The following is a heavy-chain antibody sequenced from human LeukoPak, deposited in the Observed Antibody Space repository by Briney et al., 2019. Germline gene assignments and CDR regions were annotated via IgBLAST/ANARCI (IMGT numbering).Heavy chain of an antibody. CDR3: AKMQGYFDL. Sequence: GGSLRLSCAASGFTFTSQGMAWVRQAPAKGLEWVAAITGSGDNTYYADSVKGRFTISRNNSKNTLYLQMNSLSAEDPAVYYCAKMQGYFDLWGRGTLVTVSS. CDR2: ITGSGDNT. V-gene: IGHV3-23*01. J-gene: IGHJ2*01. CDR1: GFTFTSQG.